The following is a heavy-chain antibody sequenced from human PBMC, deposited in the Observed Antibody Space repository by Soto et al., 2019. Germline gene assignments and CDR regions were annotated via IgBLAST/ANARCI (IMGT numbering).Heavy chain of an antibody. CDR1: GYSISSGYY. J-gene: IGHJ6*02. CDR2: IYYSGST. V-gene: IGHV4-38-2*01. CDR3: AGQLLYYYGMDV. D-gene: IGHD6-6*01. Sequence: SETLSLTCAVSGYSISSGYYWGWIRQPPGKGLEWIGSIYYSGSTYYNPSLKSRVTISVDTSKNQFSLKLSSVTAADTAVYYCAGQLLYYYGMDVWGQGTTVTVSS.